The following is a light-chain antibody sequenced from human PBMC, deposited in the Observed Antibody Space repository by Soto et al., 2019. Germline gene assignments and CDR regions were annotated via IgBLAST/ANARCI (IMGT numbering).Light chain of an antibody. Sequence: DIQMTQSPSSLSASVGDRVTITCRASQGINVYLAWYQQKPGKVPKLLISGASALQSGVPSRYSGSGFGTDFTLTISSLQPEDVATVYCQNYNSFSQFTFGPGTKVDIK. CDR1: QGINVY. CDR2: GAS. CDR3: QNYNSFSQFT. J-gene: IGKJ3*01. V-gene: IGKV1-27*01.